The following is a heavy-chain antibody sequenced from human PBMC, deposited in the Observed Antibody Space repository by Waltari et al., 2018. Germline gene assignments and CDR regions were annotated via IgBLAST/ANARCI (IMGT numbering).Heavy chain of an antibody. V-gene: IGHV4-34*01. D-gene: IGHD3-16*01. CDR3: ARAILGDYFYGMDV. CDR2: INHSGNT. J-gene: IGHJ6*02. CDR1: GGSFRGYY. Sequence: QVQLQQWGAGLLKPSETLSLPCVVYGGSFRGYYWSWIRQSPGKGLDWIGEINHSGNTNYNPSLKSRVTMSVDTSKNQFSLKVNSVTAADTAVYFWARAILGDYFYGMDVWGQGTTVTVSS.